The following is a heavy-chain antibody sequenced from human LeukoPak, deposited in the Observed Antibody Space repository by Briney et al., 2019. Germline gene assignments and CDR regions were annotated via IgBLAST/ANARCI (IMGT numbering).Heavy chain of an antibody. CDR2: IRYDGSTN. V-gene: IGHV3-30*02. CDR1: GFTFRDYD. J-gene: IGHJ4*02. Sequence: GGSLRLSCVASGFTFRDYDMHWVRQPPGKGLEWVAFIRYDGSTNYYAESVKGRFTISRDNSKNTLCLQIDSLRPEDTAVYYCAKAIARRADYWGQGTLVTVSS. CDR3: AKAIARRADY. D-gene: IGHD6-6*01.